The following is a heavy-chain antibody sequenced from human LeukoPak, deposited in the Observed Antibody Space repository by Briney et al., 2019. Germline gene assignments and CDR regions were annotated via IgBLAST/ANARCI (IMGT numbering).Heavy chain of an antibody. D-gene: IGHD3-10*01. J-gene: IGHJ3*02. Sequence: SETLSLTCAVSGGSISSGGYSWSWIRQPPGKGLEWIGYIYHSGSTYYNPSLKSRVTISVDRSKNQFSLKLSSVTAADTAVYYCARESSDYYGSGSYYSEGAFDIWGQGTTVTVSS. CDR3: ARESSDYYGSGSYYSEGAFDI. CDR1: GGSISSGGYS. CDR2: IYHSGST. V-gene: IGHV4-30-2*01.